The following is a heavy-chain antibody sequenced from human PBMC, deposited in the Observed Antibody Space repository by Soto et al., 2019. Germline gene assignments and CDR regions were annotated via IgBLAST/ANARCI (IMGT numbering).Heavy chain of an antibody. CDR1: GGTFSSYA. V-gene: IGHV1-69*01. D-gene: IGHD3-22*01. Sequence: QVQLVQSGAEVKKPGSSVKVSCKASGGTFSSYAISWVRQAPGQGLEWMGGIIPIFGTANYAQKFQGRVTITADESTSTAYMELSSRRSEDTAVYYCARAENYYDSSGYPEAMNNWFDPWGQGTLVTVSS. J-gene: IGHJ5*02. CDR3: ARAENYYDSSGYPEAMNNWFDP. CDR2: IIPIFGTA.